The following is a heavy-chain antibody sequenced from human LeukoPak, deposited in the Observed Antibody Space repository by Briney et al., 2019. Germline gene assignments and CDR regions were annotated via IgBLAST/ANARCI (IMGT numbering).Heavy chain of an antibody. J-gene: IGHJ4*02. Sequence: SETLSLTCSVSGGSISSCTYSWGWIRQPPGKGLEWIGSFSCSGSTYYNPSLKSRVTISVDTSKNQFSLKLSSVTAADTAVYYCARVGRRGHTLSYYFDYWGQGTLVTVSS. CDR1: GGSISSCTYS. D-gene: IGHD3-10*01. CDR2: FSCSGST. V-gene: IGHV4-39*07. CDR3: ARVGRRGHTLSYYFDY.